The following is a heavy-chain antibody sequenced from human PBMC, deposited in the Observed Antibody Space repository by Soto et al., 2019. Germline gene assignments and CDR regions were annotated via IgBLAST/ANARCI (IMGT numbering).Heavy chain of an antibody. J-gene: IGHJ6*02. CDR1: GGTFSSYA. CDR2: IIPIFGTA. V-gene: IGHV1-69*13. CDR3: ARVMYYYDSSGYPRPGDYYYYYGMDV. D-gene: IGHD3-22*01. Sequence: SVKVSCKASGGTFSSYAISWVRQAPGQGLEWMGGIIPIFGTANYAQKFQGRVTITADESTSTAYMELSSLRSEDTAVYYCARVMYYYDSSGYPRPGDYYYYYGMDVWGQGTTVTVSS.